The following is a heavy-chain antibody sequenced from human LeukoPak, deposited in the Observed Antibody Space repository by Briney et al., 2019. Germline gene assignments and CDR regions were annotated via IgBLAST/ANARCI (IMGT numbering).Heavy chain of an antibody. J-gene: IGHJ4*02. CDR3: ARRTISARPDHFDY. D-gene: IGHD6-6*01. Sequence: PPETLSLTCAVYGGSLSGYYWSWIRQSPEKGLEWIGEIHHSGITNYNPSLKSRVTISVDTSKNQFSLKLTSVTDADTAVYYCARRTISARPDHFDYWGQGNLVTVSS. V-gene: IGHV4-34*01. CDR2: IHHSGIT. CDR1: GGSLSGYY.